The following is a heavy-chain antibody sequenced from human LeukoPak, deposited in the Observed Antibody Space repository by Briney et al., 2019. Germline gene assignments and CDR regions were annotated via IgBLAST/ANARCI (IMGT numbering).Heavy chain of an antibody. CDR1: GYTFTGYY. V-gene: IGHV1-2*02. Sequence: ASVKVSFKASGYTFTGYYMHWVRQAPGQGLEWMGWINPNSGGTNYAQKFQGRVTMTRDTSISTAYMELSRLRSDDTAVYYCARDPRLERLSCWFDPWGQGTLVTVSS. CDR3: ARDPRLERLSCWFDP. CDR2: INPNSGGT. J-gene: IGHJ5*02. D-gene: IGHD1-1*01.